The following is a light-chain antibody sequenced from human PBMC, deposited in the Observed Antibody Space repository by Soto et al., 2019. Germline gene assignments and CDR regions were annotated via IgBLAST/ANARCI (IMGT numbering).Light chain of an antibody. Sequence: QSALTQPRSVSGSPGQSVTISCTGTSSDVGTYSFVSWYQQHPGKVPKFMIYDVTKRPSGVPDRFSGSKSGNTASLTISGLQAEDEADYYCCSYVGSYTSYVFGTGTKLTVL. CDR1: SSDVGTYSF. CDR3: CSYVGSYTSYV. V-gene: IGLV2-11*01. J-gene: IGLJ1*01. CDR2: DVT.